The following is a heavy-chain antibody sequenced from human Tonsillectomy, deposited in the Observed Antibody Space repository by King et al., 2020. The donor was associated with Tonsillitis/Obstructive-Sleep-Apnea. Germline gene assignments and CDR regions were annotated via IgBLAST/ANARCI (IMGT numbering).Heavy chain of an antibody. CDR2: ISPSGGST. CDR1: GYTFTSYY. V-gene: IGHV1-46*01. CDR3: TGLANVVPAAAYDAFDI. J-gene: IGHJ3*02. Sequence: VQLVESGAEVKKPGASVKVSCKASGYTFTSYYMHWVRQAPGQGLEWMGIISPSGGSTNYPQKFQGRVTMTRDTSTSTLYMELSSLRSEDTAVYYCTGLANVVPAAAYDAFDIWGQGTMVTVSS. D-gene: IGHD2-2*01.